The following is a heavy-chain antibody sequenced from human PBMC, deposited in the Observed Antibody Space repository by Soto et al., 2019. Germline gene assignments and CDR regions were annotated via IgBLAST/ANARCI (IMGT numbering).Heavy chain of an antibody. V-gene: IGHV4-30-4*02. D-gene: IGHD3-16*01. Sequence: SETLSLTCTVSGGSISRGDYYWGWIRQPPGKGREWIGYIYYSGSTYYNPSLKSRVTISVDTSKNQFSRKLSSVTAADTAVYYCARERRGIFDYWGQGTLVTVSS. CDR1: GGSISRGDYY. CDR3: ARERRGIFDY. CDR2: IYYSGST. J-gene: IGHJ4*02.